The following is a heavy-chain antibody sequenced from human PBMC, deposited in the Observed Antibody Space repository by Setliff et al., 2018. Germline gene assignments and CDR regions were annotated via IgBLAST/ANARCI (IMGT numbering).Heavy chain of an antibody. D-gene: IGHD2-2*01. CDR3: ARDGVFYAMDV. V-gene: IGHV3-7*01. J-gene: IGHJ6*02. Sequence: GGSLRLSRGASGFTYKNDWVSWVRQAPGKGLEWLASINPDGSEKYYVDSVKGRFTISRDNARNSLSLQMNSLRADDTALYYCARDGVFYAMDVWGQGTTVTVSS. CDR2: INPDGSEK. CDR1: GFTYKNDW.